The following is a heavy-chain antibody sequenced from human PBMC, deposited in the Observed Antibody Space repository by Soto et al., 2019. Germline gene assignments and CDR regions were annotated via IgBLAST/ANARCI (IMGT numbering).Heavy chain of an antibody. CDR1: GFSFTGHG. J-gene: IGHJ4*02. D-gene: IGHD1-7*01. CDR3: ARDRGTPPTNMSPVPGTYFDF. CDR2: IYYDGSDE. Sequence: QVLLVESGGGVVQPGSSLRLSCAASGFSFTGHGMHWVRQAPGKGLEWVALIYYDGSDEYYADSVKGRLSISRENSKNMVYLQMNNLSVEDTAVYYCARDRGTPPTNMSPVPGTYFDFWGQGTLVTVSS. V-gene: IGHV3-33*01.